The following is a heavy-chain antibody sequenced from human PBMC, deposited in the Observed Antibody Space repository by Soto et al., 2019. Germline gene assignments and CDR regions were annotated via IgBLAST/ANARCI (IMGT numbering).Heavy chain of an antibody. CDR2: ISGSGGST. Sequence: GGSLRLSCAASGFTFSSHARSWVRQAPGKGLEWVSGISGSGGSTYYADSAKGRFTISRDNSMNTLYLQMNSLGAEDTAVYYSAKDPVGGGNDSGGQGPPVPVSP. D-gene: IGHD3-10*01. J-gene: IGHJ5*01. CDR3: AKDPVGGGNDS. CDR1: GFTFSSHA. V-gene: IGHV3-23*01.